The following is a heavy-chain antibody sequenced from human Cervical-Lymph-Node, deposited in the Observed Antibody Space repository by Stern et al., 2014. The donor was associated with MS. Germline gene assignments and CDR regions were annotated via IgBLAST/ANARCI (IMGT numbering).Heavy chain of an antibody. CDR1: GGSISSYY. V-gene: IGHV4-59*01. D-gene: IGHD6-19*01. J-gene: IGHJ4*02. CDR3: ARTPSYDSSGWYYFDY. Sequence: VQLVESGPGLVKPSGTLSLTCTVSGGSISSYYWSWIRQPPGKGLEWIGYIYYSGSTNYNPSLKSRVTISVDTSKNQFSLKLSSVTAADTAVYYCARTPSYDSSGWYYFDYWGQGTLVTVSS. CDR2: IYYSGST.